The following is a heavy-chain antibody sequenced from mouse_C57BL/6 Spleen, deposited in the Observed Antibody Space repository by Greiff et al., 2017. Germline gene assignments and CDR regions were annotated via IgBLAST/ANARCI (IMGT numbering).Heavy chain of an antibody. CDR1: GYTFTDYY. V-gene: IGHV1-26*01. CDR3: ARKGDWAYYFDY. CDR2: INPNNGGT. Sequence: VQLQQSGPELVKPGASVKISCKASGYTFTDYYMNWVKQSHGKSLEWIGDINPNNGGTSYNQKFKGKATLTVDKSSSTAYMERRSLTSEDSAVYYCARKGDWAYYFDYWGQGTTLTVSS. J-gene: IGHJ2*01. D-gene: IGHD4-1*01.